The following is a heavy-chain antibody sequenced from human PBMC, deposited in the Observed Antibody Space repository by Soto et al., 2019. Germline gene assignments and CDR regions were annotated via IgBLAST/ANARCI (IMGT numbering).Heavy chain of an antibody. CDR3: ARYIAVEPYYFDY. V-gene: IGHV5-51*01. CDR1: GYSFTSYW. CDR2: IYPGDSDT. J-gene: IGHJ4*02. Sequence: GESLKISCXGSGYSFTSYWIGWVRQMPGKGLEWMGIIYPGDSDTRYSPSFQGQVTISADKSISTAYLQWSSLKASDTAMYYCARYIAVEPYYFDYWGQGTLVTVSS. D-gene: IGHD6-19*01.